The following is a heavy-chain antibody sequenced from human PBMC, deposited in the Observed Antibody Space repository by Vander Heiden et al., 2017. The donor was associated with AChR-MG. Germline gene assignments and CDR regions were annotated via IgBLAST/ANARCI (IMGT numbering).Heavy chain of an antibody. V-gene: IGHV3-7*01. CDR1: GFTFANSW. Sequence: EVQMVESGGGLVQPGGSLRLSCAASGFTFANSWMDWVRLAPGKGLEWVANINKDGSQKYYVDSVKGRFTISRDNAKNSVYLQMNSLRAEDTAVYYCSRALEIWGPGTVVTVSA. CDR2: INKDGSQK. CDR3: SRALEI. J-gene: IGHJ3*02.